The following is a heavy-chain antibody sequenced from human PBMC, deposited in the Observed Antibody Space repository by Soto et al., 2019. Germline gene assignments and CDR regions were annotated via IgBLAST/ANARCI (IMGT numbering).Heavy chain of an antibody. V-gene: IGHV1-18*01. Sequence: QVQLVQSGDEVKKPGASVKVSCKASGYTFTNYGISWVRQAPGQGLEWMGWISPYNGNTKYPQKLQGRVTMTTDTSTRTSYMELRSLRSDDTAGDFCARDGDRCTSTRCSPWPDTHFDLWGRGTLVTVSS. J-gene: IGHJ2*01. CDR1: GYTFTNYG. CDR2: ISPYNGNT. CDR3: ARDGDRCTSTRCSPWPDTHFDL. D-gene: IGHD2-2*01.